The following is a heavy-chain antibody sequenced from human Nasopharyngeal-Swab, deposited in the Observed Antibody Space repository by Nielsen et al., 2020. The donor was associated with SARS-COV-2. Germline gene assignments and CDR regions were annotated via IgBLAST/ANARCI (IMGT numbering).Heavy chain of an antibody. V-gene: IGHV3-30*03. D-gene: IGHD5-18*01. J-gene: IGHJ5*02. CDR1: GFTFSSYG. CDR3: ATTAGGYSYAS. CDR2: ISYDGSNK. Sequence: GESLKISCAASGFTFSSYGMHWVRQAPGKGLECVAVISYDGSNKYHADSVRCRFTISRDDSENTLYLQMNSLRPEDTAVYYCATTAGGYSYASWGQGTLVTVSS.